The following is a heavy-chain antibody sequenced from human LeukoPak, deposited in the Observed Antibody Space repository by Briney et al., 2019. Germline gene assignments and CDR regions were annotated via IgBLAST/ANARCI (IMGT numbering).Heavy chain of an antibody. CDR1: GFPFSSYW. CDR2: IKPDGGEK. CDR3: AKDIYYDSSGYRGYFDY. V-gene: IGHV3-7*01. J-gene: IGHJ4*02. D-gene: IGHD3-22*01. Sequence: GGSLRLSCAASGFPFSSYWMSWVRQAPGKGLEWVATIKPDGGEKYYVDSVKGRFTISRDNSKNTLYLQMNSLRAEDTAVYYCAKDIYYDSSGYRGYFDYWGQGTLVTVSS.